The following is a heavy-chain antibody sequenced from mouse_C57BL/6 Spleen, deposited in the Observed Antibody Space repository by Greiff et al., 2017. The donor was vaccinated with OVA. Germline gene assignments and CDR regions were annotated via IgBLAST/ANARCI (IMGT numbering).Heavy chain of an antibody. CDR2: ISYDGSN. V-gene: IGHV3-6*01. CDR3: ARDLYGSSYWYFDV. Sequence: EVKVEESGPGLVKPSQSLSLTCSVTGYSITSGYYWNWIRQFPGNKLEWMGYISYDGSNNYNPSLKNRISITRDTSKNQFFLKLNSVTTEDTATYYCARDLYGSSYWYFDVWGTGTTVTVSS. CDR1: GYSITSGYY. J-gene: IGHJ1*03. D-gene: IGHD1-1*01.